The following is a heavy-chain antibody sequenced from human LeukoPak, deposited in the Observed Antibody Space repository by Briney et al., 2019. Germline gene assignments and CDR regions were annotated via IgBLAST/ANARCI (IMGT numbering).Heavy chain of an antibody. Sequence: ASVKVSCKASGYTFTSYGISWVRQAPGQGLEWMGWISAYNGNTNYAQKLQGRVTMTTDTSTSTVYMELSSLRSEDTAVYYCARDRLGIAAAGTLGSYYYGMDVWGQGTTVTVSS. D-gene: IGHD6-13*01. CDR3: ARDRLGIAAAGTLGSYYYGMDV. CDR1: GYTFTSYG. CDR2: ISAYNGNT. J-gene: IGHJ6*02. V-gene: IGHV1-18*01.